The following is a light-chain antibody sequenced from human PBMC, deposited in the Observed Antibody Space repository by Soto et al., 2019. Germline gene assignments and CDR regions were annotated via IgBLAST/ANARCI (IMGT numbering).Light chain of an antibody. V-gene: IGKV3D-20*02. CDR2: AAS. J-gene: IGKJ5*01. Sequence: EIVLTQSPGTLSLSPGERATLSCRASQSVSNNYLAGYQQKAGQAPRLLICAASSRATGIPDRFSGSGCGTYFPLTISRLEPEDFAVYYCQQRSTWVTFGQGTRLEIK. CDR3: QQRSTWVT. CDR1: QSVSNNY.